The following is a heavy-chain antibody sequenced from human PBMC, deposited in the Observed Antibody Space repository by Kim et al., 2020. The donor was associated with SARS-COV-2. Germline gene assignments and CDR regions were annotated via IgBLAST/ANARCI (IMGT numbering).Heavy chain of an antibody. Sequence: SEKGRFTISRDNSKHTVYLQMNSLRAEDTAVYYCAKVGSAYCGGSCPIDYWGQGTLVTVSS. D-gene: IGHD2-21*01. V-gene: IGHV3-33*06. CDR3: AKVGSAYCGGSCPIDY. J-gene: IGHJ4*02.